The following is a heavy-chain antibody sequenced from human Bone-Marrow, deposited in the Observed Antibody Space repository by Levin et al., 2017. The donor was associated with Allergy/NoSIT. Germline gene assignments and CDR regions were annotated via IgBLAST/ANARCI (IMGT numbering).Heavy chain of an antibody. D-gene: IGHD2-15*01. CDR3: ARGSRRVCSTGTCYSALDY. CDR2: ISSSGSTI. CDR1: GFTFSDYY. Sequence: GESLKISCAASGFTFSDYYMSWIRQAPGKGLECVSHISSSGSTIYYADSVKGRFTISRDNAKNSLYLQMNSLGAEDTAIYYCARGSRRVCSTGTCYSALDYWGQGTLVTVSS. V-gene: IGHV3-11*01. J-gene: IGHJ4*02.